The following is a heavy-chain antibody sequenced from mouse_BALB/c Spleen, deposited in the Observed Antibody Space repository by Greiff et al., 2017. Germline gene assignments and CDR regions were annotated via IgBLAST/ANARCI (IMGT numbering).Heavy chain of an antibody. CDR2: IWGDGSP. D-gene: IGHD2-4*01. CDR1: GFSLTGYG. J-gene: IGHJ3*01. Sequence: QVQLQQSGPGLVAPSQSLSITCTVSGFSLTGYGVNWVRQPPGKGLEWLGMIWGDGSPDYNSALKSRLSISKDNSKSQVFLKMNSLQTDDTARYYCARGYDYDDSFAYWGQGTLVTVSA. V-gene: IGHV2-6-7*01. CDR3: ARGYDYDDSFAY.